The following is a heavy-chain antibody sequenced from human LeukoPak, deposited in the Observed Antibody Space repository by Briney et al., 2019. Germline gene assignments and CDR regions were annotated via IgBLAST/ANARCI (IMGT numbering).Heavy chain of an antibody. Sequence: ASVKVSCKVSGYTLTELSMHWVRQAPGKGLEWMGGFDPEDGETINAQKFQGRVTMTEDTSTDTAYMELSSPRSEDTAVCYCATAPFIVVPAASYAFDIWGQGTMVTVSS. J-gene: IGHJ3*02. D-gene: IGHD2-2*01. CDR3: ATAPFIVVPAASYAFDI. V-gene: IGHV1-24*01. CDR2: FDPEDGET. CDR1: GYTLTELS.